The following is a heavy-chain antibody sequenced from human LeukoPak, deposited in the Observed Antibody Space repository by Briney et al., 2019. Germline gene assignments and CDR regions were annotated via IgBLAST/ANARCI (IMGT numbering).Heavy chain of an antibody. CDR3: ARGSNVVVPAAMFQFDY. V-gene: IGHV4-34*01. CDR1: GGSFSGYY. D-gene: IGHD2-2*01. J-gene: IGHJ4*02. Sequence: SETLSLTCAVYGGSFSGYYWSWIRQPPGKGLEWIGEINHSGSTNYNPSLKGRVTISVDTSKNQFSLKLSSVTAADTAVYYCARGSNVVVPAAMFQFDYWGQGTLVTVSS. CDR2: INHSGST.